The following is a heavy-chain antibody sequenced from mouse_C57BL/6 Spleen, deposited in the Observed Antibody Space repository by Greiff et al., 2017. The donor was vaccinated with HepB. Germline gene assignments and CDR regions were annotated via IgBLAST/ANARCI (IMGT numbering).Heavy chain of an antibody. CDR3: ARGGDYDSYYFDY. Sequence: QVHVKQSGAELVRPGTSVKMSCKASGYTFTNYWIGWAKQRPGHGLEWIGDIYPGGGYTNYNEKFKGKATLTADKSSSTAYMQFSSLTSEDSAIYYCARGGDYDSYYFDYWGQGTTLTVSS. CDR2: IYPGGGYT. D-gene: IGHD2-4*01. CDR1: GYTFTNYW. J-gene: IGHJ2*01. V-gene: IGHV1-63*01.